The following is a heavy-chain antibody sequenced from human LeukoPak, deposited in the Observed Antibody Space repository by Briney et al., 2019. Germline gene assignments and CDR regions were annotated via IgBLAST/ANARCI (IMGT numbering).Heavy chain of an antibody. D-gene: IGHD6-13*01. J-gene: IGHJ4*02. Sequence: GGSLRLSCAASGFTFSSYGMHWVRQAPGKGLEWVAVVSYDGSNKYYADSVKGRFTISRDNSKNTLYLQMNSLRAEDTAVYYCASSSSEGYFDYWGQGTLVTVSS. V-gene: IGHV3-30*03. CDR2: VSYDGSNK. CDR1: GFTFSSYG. CDR3: ASSSSEGYFDY.